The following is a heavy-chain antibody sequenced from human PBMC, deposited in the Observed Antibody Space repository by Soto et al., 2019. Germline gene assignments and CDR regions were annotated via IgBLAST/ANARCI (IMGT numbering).Heavy chain of an antibody. CDR1: GYTFTSYA. V-gene: IGHV1-3*01. CDR2: INAGNGNT. D-gene: IGHD6-19*01. CDR3: ARGLKIAVAGTLAY. J-gene: IGHJ4*02. Sequence: QVPLVQSGAEVKKPGASVKVSCKASGYTFTSYAMHWVRQAPGQRLEWMGWINAGNGNTKYSQKFQGRVTITRDTSASTAYMELSSLRSEDTAVYYCARGLKIAVAGTLAYWGQGTLVTVSS.